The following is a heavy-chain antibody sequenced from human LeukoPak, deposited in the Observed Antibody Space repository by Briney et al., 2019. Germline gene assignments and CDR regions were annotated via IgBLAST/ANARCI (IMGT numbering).Heavy chain of an antibody. J-gene: IGHJ4*02. CDR1: GFTFSSYV. V-gene: IGHV3-23*01. CDR3: ARKITYYYDSSGYYRPGTYYFDY. Sequence: GGSLRLSCAASGFTFSSYVMSWVRQAPGKGLEWVSAISGSGGSTYYADSVKGRFTISRDNSKNTLYLQMNSLRAEDTAVYYCARKITYYYDSSGYYRPGTYYFDYWGQGTLVTVSS. D-gene: IGHD3-22*01. CDR2: ISGSGGST.